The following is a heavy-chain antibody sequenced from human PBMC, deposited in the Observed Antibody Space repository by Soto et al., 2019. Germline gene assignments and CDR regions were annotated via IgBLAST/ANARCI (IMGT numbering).Heavy chain of an antibody. D-gene: IGHD1-26*01. CDR1: GGPLTTYF. Sequence: SETLSLTCNVSGGPLTTYFWSWIRQPPGKGLEWIGYVSYFGTTNYNPSLQSRLTISLDTSKTHFSLKLSSVTAADTAVYYCHARGPLPTAGNGEYYYYGMDVWGQGTTVTVSS. CDR3: HARGPLPTAGNGEYYYYGMDV. CDR2: VSYFGTT. V-gene: IGHV4-59*12. J-gene: IGHJ6*02.